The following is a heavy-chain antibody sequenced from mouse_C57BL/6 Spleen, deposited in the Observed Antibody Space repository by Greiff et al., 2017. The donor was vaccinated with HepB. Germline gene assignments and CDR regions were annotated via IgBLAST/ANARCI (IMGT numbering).Heavy chain of an antibody. D-gene: IGHD2-4*01. V-gene: IGHV1-64*01. CDR2: IHPNSGST. CDR3: AFYYDYDGDGCAY. J-gene: IGHJ3*01. CDR1: GYTFTSYW. Sequence: VQLQQPGAELVKPGASVKLSCKASGYTFTSYWMHWVKQRPGQGLEWIGMIHPNSGSTNYNEKFKSKATLTVDKSSSTAYMQLSSLTSEDSAVYYCAFYYDYDGDGCAYWGQGTLVTVSA.